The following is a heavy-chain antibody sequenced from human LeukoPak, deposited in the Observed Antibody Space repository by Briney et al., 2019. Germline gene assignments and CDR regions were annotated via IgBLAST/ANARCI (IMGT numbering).Heavy chain of an antibody. V-gene: IGHV3-48*03. J-gene: IGHJ3*02. D-gene: IGHD4-17*01. CDR1: GFIFSSYE. CDR3: ARDLGDYVGYDAFDI. Sequence: PGGSLRLSCAASGFIFSSYEMNWVRQAPGKGLEWVSYISSSGSPIYYADSVKGRFTISRDNAKNSLYLQMNSLGAEDTAVYYCARDLGDYVGYDAFDIWGQGTMVTVSS. CDR2: ISSSGSPI.